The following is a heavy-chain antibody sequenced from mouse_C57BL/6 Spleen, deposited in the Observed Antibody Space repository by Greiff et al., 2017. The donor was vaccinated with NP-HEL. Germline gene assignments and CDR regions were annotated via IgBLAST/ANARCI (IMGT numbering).Heavy chain of an antibody. Sequence: EVQLQQSGAELVRPGASVKLSCTASGFNIKDDYMHWVKQRPEQGLEWIGWIDPENGDTEYASKFQGKATITADTSSNTAYLQLSSLTSEDTAVYYCTTDYYDYDGSYWGQGTTLTASS. J-gene: IGHJ2*01. D-gene: IGHD2-4*01. CDR2: IDPENGDT. CDR1: GFNIKDDY. CDR3: TTDYYDYDGSY. V-gene: IGHV14-4*01.